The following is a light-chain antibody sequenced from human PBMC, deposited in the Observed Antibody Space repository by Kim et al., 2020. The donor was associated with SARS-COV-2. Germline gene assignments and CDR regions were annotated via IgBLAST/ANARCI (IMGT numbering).Light chain of an antibody. CDR2: RAS. V-gene: IGKV3-20*01. CDR3: QQYSNSRT. CDR1: QSVSSSY. J-gene: IGKJ1*01. Sequence: EIVLTQCPGTLSLSPGERATLSCRASQSVSSSYLAWYQQKPCQAPRLLIYRASSRATGIPDRFSGSGSGTDFTLTISRLEPEDFAVYYCQQYSNSRTFGQGTKVDIK.